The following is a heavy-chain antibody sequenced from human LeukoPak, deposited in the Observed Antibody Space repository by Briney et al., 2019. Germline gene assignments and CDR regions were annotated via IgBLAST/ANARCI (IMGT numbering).Heavy chain of an antibody. CDR3: AKRGIYQNWFDP. CDR1: GFTFSSYW. D-gene: IGHD2-2*01. J-gene: IGHJ5*02. V-gene: IGHV3-7*01. Sequence: GGSLRLSCAASGFTFSSYWMSWVRQAPGKGLEWVANIEQDGREKYYVDSVKGRFTISRDNAKNSLYLQMNSLRAEDTAVYYCAKRGIYQNWFDPWGQGTLVNVSS. CDR2: IEQDGREK.